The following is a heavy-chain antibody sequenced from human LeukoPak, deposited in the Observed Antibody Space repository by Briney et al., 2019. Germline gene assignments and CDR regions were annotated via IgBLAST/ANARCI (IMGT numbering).Heavy chain of an antibody. Sequence: GGSLRLSCAASGFTFSSFWMTWVRQAPGRGLESVASMNSDGSAKNYVDSVKGRFTISRDNSRHTLYLQMNSLRADDTAIYYCAKGSPRTMESWGQGTLVTVSS. D-gene: IGHD4/OR15-4a*01. J-gene: IGHJ4*02. CDR3: AKGSPRTMES. CDR1: GFTFSSFW. CDR2: MNSDGSAK. V-gene: IGHV3-7*01.